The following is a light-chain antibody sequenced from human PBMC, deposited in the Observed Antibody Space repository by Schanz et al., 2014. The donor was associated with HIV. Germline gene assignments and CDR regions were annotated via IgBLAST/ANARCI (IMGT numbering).Light chain of an antibody. CDR3: QYFGNSGGT. V-gene: IGKV3-15*01. J-gene: IGKJ4*01. CDR2: GTS. Sequence: EVVLTQSPATLSVSPGERATLSCRASQSVSHNFAWYQHKPGQAPRLLIYGTSTRAAGIPARFSGSVSGTEFTLTISSLEPEDFAVYYCQYFGNSGGTFGGGTKVEIK. CDR1: QSVSHN.